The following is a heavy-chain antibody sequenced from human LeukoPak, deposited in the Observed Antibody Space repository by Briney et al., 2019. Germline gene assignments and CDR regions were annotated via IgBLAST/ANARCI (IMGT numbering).Heavy chain of an antibody. CDR1: GGSIRGYF. D-gene: IGHD3-10*01. Sequence: SGTLSLTCTVSGGSIRGYFWSWIRQPPGKGLEWIGHIYSSGSTTYTPSLQGRVTISLDTSKNQFSLKLSSVTAADTAVYYCARHYDSGSYPLDFWGQGTLVTVSS. CDR3: ARHYDSGSYPLDF. J-gene: IGHJ4*02. V-gene: IGHV4-59*08. CDR2: IYSSGST.